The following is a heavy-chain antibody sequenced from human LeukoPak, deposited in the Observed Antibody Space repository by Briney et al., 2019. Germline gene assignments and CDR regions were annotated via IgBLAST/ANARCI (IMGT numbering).Heavy chain of an antibody. J-gene: IGHJ4*02. Sequence: GGSLRLSCAASGFTFSSYGIHWVRQAPGKGLEWVAVIWYDGSNKYHADSVKGRFTISRDNSKNKFYLQMNSLRAEDTAVYYCARAAYDSSGYLTLWGQGTLVTVSS. CDR1: GFTFSSYG. CDR2: IWYDGSNK. D-gene: IGHD3-22*01. V-gene: IGHV3-33*01. CDR3: ARAAYDSSGYLTL.